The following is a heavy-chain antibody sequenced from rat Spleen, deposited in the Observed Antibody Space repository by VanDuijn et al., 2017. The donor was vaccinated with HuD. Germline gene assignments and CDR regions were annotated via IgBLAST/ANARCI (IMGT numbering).Heavy chain of an antibody. Sequence: QVQLKESGPGLVQSSQTLSLTCTVSGLSLTSNNVGWIRQPPGKGLEWMGLIWSNGGTDYNSAIKSRLSISRDTSKSQVFLKMNSMQTEDTAMYFCARRTANNNYWYFDFWGPGTMVTVSS. CDR1: GLSLTSNN. V-gene: IGHV2-47*01. J-gene: IGHJ1*01. D-gene: IGHD1-10*01. CDR3: ARRTANNNYWYFDF. CDR2: IWSNGGT.